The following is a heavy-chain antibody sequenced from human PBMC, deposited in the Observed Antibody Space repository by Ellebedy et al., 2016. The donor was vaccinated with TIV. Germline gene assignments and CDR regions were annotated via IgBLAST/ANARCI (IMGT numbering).Heavy chain of an antibody. D-gene: IGHD2-15*01. J-gene: IGHJ3*02. V-gene: IGHV3-23*01. CDR3: AKGAYCSGGSCYEPSFDI. CDR1: GFTFSSYA. CDR2: ISGSGGST. Sequence: GESLKISXAASGFTFSSYAMSCVRQAPGTGLEWVSAISGSGGSTYYADSVKGRFTISRDNSKNTLYLQMNSLRAEDTAVYYCAKGAYCSGGSCYEPSFDIWGQGTMVTVSS.